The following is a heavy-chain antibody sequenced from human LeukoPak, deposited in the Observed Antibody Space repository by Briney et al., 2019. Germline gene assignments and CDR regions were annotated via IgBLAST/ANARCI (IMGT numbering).Heavy chain of an antibody. D-gene: IGHD6-13*01. Sequence: SETLSLTCTVSGGSISSYYWSWIRQPPGKGLEWIGYIYYSGSTNYNPSLKSRVTISVDTSKNQFSLKLSSVTAADTAVYYCAGFAAAGTGPFDYWGQGTLVTVSS. CDR1: GGSISSYY. V-gene: IGHV4-59*01. CDR2: IYYSGST. CDR3: AGFAAAGTGPFDY. J-gene: IGHJ4*02.